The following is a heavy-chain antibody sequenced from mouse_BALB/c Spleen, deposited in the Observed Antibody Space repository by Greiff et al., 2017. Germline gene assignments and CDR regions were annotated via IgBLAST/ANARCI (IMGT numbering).Heavy chain of an antibody. Sequence: VQLKESGGGLVQPGGSLRLSCATSGFTFTDYYMSWVRQPPGKALEWLGFIRNKANGYTTEYSASVKGRFTISRDNSQSILYLQMNTLRAEDSATYYCARDIGYFDYWGQGTTLTVSS. CDR2: IRNKANGYTT. V-gene: IGHV7-3*02. CDR3: ARDIGYFDY. J-gene: IGHJ2*01. CDR1: GFTFTDYY.